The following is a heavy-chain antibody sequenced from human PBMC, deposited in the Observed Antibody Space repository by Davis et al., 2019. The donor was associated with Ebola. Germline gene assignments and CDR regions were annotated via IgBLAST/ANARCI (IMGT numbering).Heavy chain of an antibody. V-gene: IGHV3-64D*06. J-gene: IGHJ3*02. CDR2: INDNGGTT. Sequence: PGGSLRLFCSASGFTFNNYAMHWVRQAPGRGLDFVSGINDNGGTTHYADSVKGRFTISRDDSRSTVYLQISSLTVEDTALYYCVKDRRWSYAFDIWGQGTMVTVSS. CDR1: GFTFNNYA. CDR3: VKDRRWSYAFDI. D-gene: IGHD3-3*01.